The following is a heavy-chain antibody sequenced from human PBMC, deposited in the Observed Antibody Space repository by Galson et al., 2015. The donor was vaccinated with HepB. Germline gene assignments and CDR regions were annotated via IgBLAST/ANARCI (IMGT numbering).Heavy chain of an antibody. CDR3: AKDEGKYQRASTPVDY. D-gene: IGHD2-2*01. V-gene: IGHV3-30-3*01. CDR2: ISYDGSNK. J-gene: IGHJ4*02. Sequence: SLRLSCAAPGFTFSSYAMHWVRQAPGKGLEWVAVISYDGSNKYYADSVKGRFTISRDNSKNTLYLQMNSLRAEDTAVYYCAKDEGKYQRASTPVDYWGQGTLVTVSS. CDR1: GFTFSSYA.